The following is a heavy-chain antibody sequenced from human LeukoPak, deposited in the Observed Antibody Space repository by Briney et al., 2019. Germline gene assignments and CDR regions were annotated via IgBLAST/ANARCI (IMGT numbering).Heavy chain of an antibody. CDR2: ISWNSGSI. Sequence: GGSLRLSCAASGFTFDDYAMHWVRQAPGKGLEWVSGISWNSGSIGYADSVKGRFTISRDNSMKMLYLQMKSLRPEDTAVYYCATLVGATYYLDYWGQGTLVTVSS. D-gene: IGHD1-26*01. CDR3: ATLVGATYYLDY. J-gene: IGHJ4*02. V-gene: IGHV3-9*01. CDR1: GFTFDDYA.